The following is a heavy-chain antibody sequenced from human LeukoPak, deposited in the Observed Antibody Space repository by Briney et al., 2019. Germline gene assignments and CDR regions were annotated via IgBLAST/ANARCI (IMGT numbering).Heavy chain of an antibody. V-gene: IGHV3-23*01. CDR1: GFTFSSYA. Sequence: PGGSLRLSCTASGFTFSSYAMNWVRQAPGRGLEWVSSISGSGGSTYYADSVKGRFTISRDNSKNTLYLQMNSLRAEDTAVYYCAKAPLRAVDYWGQGTLVTVSS. J-gene: IGHJ4*02. CDR2: ISGSGGST. CDR3: AKAPLRAVDY.